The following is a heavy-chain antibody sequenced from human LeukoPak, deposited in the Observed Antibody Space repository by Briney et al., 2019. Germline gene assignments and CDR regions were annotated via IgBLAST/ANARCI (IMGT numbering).Heavy chain of an antibody. CDR3: ARVGQVATIGYYYYYMDV. Sequence: SETLSLTCTVSGGSISSYYWSWIRQPPGKGLEWIGYIYYSGSTNYNPSLKSRVTISVDTSKNQFSLKLSSVTAADTAVYYCARVGQVATIGYYYYYMDVWGKGTTVTISS. CDR2: IYYSGST. CDR1: GGSISSYY. V-gene: IGHV4-59*08. D-gene: IGHD5-12*01. J-gene: IGHJ6*03.